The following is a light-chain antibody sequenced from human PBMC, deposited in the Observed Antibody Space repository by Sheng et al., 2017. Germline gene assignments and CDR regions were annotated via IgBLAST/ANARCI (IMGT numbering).Light chain of an antibody. CDR2: DVR. CDR1: TSDIGGHTY. CDR3: SSYTSSSTYV. V-gene: IGLV2-14*01. Sequence: QSALTQPASVSGSVGQSITISCAGTTSDIGGHTYVSWYQQHPGKAPKLLIHDVRNRPSGVSDRFSGSKSGNTASLTISGLQAEDEADYYCSSYTSSSTYVFGTGTKVTVL. J-gene: IGLJ1*01.